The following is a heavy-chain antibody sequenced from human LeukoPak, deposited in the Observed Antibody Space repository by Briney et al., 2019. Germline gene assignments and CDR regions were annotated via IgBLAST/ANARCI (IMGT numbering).Heavy chain of an antibody. V-gene: IGHV1-2*02. CDR2: IDPNSGGT. CDR3: ARARFLGDYDILTGSPRDGMDV. D-gene: IGHD3-9*01. J-gene: IGHJ6*02. Sequence: ASVKVSCKASGYTFTGYYMHWVRQAPGQGLEWMGWIDPNSGGTNYAQKFQGRVTMTRDTSISTAYMELSRLRSDDTAVYYCARARFLGDYDILTGSPRDGMDVWGQGTTVTVSS. CDR1: GYTFTGYY.